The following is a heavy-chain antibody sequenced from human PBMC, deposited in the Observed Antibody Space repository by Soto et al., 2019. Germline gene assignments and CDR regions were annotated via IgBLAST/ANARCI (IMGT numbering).Heavy chain of an antibody. CDR3: ARCYCSVGNFFTCWHFEP. Sequence: QGLLVHSVAEVRKPGASVKVSCQSSGYIFNNFGLSWVRQVLGQAVDWVGWIGPYIGKTDYIPMFRDRVTLTVDPTTNTAYMELRSLTSYDSALYHCARCYCSVGNFFTCWHFEPWGLGTPVTVSS. CDR2: IGPYIGKT. CDR1: GYIFNNFG. D-gene: IGHD6-19*01. J-gene: IGHJ2*01. V-gene: IGHV1-18*01.